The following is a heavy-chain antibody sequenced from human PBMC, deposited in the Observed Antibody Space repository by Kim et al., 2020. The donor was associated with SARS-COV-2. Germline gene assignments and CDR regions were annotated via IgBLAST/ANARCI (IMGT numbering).Heavy chain of an antibody. V-gene: IGHV1-69*01. CDR3: AREGLAAAGHDAFDI. J-gene: IGHJ3*02. D-gene: IGHD6-13*01. Sequence: QKCQGRVTITADESTSTAYMELSSLRSEDTAVYYCAREGLAAAGHDAFDIWGQGTMVTVSS.